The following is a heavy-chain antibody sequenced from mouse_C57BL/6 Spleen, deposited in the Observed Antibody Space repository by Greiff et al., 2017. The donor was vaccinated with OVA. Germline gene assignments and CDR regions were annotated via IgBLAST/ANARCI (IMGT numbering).Heavy chain of an antibody. Sequence: EVQLVESGGGLVKPGGSLTLSCAASGFTFSSYAMSWVRQTPEKRLEWVATISDGGSYTYYPDNVKGRFTISRDNAKNILYLQMSHLKSEDTAMYYCARGRWKDYWGQGTSVTVSS. V-gene: IGHV5-4*01. D-gene: IGHD1-1*02. CDR1: GFTFSSYA. CDR2: ISDGGSYT. J-gene: IGHJ4*01. CDR3: ARGRWKDY.